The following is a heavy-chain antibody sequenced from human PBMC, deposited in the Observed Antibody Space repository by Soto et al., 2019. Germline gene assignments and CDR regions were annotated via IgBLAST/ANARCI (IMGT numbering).Heavy chain of an antibody. CDR1: GFTFSSYG. J-gene: IGHJ4*02. V-gene: IGHV3-33*01. CDR3: ARGGRYNWNYSYYFDY. D-gene: IGHD1-7*01. CDR2: IWYDGSNK. Sequence: GGSLRLSCAASGFTFSSYGMHWVRQAPGKGLEWVAVIWYDGSNKYYADSVKGRFTISRDNSKNTLYLQMNSLRADDTAVYYCARGGRYNWNYSYYFDYWGQGTLVTVSS.